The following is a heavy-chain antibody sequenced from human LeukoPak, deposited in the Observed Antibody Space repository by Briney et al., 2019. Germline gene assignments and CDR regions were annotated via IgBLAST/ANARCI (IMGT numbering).Heavy chain of an antibody. CDR3: ARKSGDDYFDY. D-gene: IGHD1-26*01. V-gene: IGHV1-2*02. CDR2: INPNTGGT. Sequence: ASVKVSCKASGYTFTAYYIHWVRQAPGQGLECMGWINPNTGGTNYAQKFQGTFTMTRDTSISTAYMELSRLTSDDTAVYYCARKSGDDYFDYSGQGTLVTVSS. J-gene: IGHJ4*02. CDR1: GYTFTAYY.